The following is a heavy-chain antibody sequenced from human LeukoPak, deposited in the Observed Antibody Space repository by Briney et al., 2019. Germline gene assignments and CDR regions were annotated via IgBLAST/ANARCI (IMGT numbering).Heavy chain of an antibody. CDR1: SGSINAYY. Sequence: SETLSLTCTVSSGSINAYYWSWIRQPPGKGLEWIGYIYYSGSANYNPSLKNRVTISVDTSKNQFSLRLTSVTAADTAIYFCARDRGDTAMINWGQGPLVTVSS. D-gene: IGHD5-18*01. CDR2: IYYSGSA. J-gene: IGHJ4*02. CDR3: ARDRGDTAMIN. V-gene: IGHV4-59*01.